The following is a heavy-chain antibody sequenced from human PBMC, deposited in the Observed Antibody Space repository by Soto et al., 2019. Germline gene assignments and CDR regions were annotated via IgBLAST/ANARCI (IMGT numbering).Heavy chain of an antibody. Sequence: EVQLVESGGGLVQPGGSLKLSCAASGFTFSGSAMHWVRQASGKGLEWVGRIRSKANSYATAYAASVKGRFTISRDDSKNTAYLQMNRLKTEDTAVYYCTTPLWFGEYFDYWGQGTLVTVSS. CDR1: GFTFSGSA. CDR2: IRSKANSYAT. D-gene: IGHD3-10*01. J-gene: IGHJ4*02. V-gene: IGHV3-73*01. CDR3: TTPLWFGEYFDY.